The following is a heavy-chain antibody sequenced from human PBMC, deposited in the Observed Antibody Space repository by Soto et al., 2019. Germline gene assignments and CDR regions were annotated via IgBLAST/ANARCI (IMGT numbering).Heavy chain of an antibody. CDR1: GGSISSYY. Sequence: SETLSLTCTVSGGSISSYYWSWIRQPPGKGLEWIGYIYYSGSTNYNPSLKSRVTISVDTSKNQFSLKLSSVTAADTAVYYCARMYYYDSSGYGPCNWFDPWGQGTLGTVSS. V-gene: IGHV4-59*01. J-gene: IGHJ5*02. CDR2: IYYSGST. CDR3: ARMYYYDSSGYGPCNWFDP. D-gene: IGHD3-22*01.